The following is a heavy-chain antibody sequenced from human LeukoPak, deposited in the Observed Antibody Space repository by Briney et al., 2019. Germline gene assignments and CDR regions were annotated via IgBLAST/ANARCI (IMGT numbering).Heavy chain of an antibody. Sequence: GGSLRLSCSASGFTFSDYDMNWVRQAPGKGLEWVSSISYLSSHVYYGDSVKGRFTISRDNSKNTLYLQMNSLRAEDTAVYYCAKEASYYYDSSGYYPTWFDPWGQGTLVTVSS. J-gene: IGHJ5*02. CDR3: AKEASYYYDSSGYYPTWFDP. CDR2: ISYLSSHV. CDR1: GFTFSDYD. V-gene: IGHV3-21*01. D-gene: IGHD3-22*01.